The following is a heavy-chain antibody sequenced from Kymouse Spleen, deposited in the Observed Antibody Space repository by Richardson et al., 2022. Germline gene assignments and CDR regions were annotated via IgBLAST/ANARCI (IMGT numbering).Heavy chain of an antibody. Sequence: QLQLQESGPGLVKPSETLSLTCTVSGGSISSSSYYWGWIRQPPGKGLEWIGSIYYSGSTYYNPSLKSRVTISVDTSKNQFSLKLSSVTAADTAVYYCARHPSMVRGVPYYYYYGMDVWGQGTTVTVSS. V-gene: IGHV4-39*01. CDR3: ARHPSMVRGVPYYYYYGMDV. CDR2: IYYSGST. CDR1: GGSISSSSYY. J-gene: IGHJ6*02. D-gene: IGHD3-10*01.